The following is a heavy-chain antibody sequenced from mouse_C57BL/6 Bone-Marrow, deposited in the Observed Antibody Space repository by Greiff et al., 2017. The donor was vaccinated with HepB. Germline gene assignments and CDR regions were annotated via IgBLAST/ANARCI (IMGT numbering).Heavy chain of an antibody. CDR3: ARRWLYAMDY. CDR1: GFTFSDYG. V-gene: IGHV5-17*01. J-gene: IGHJ4*01. D-gene: IGHD2-3*01. CDR2: ISSASSTI. Sequence: EVKVVESGGGLVKPGGSLKFSCAASGFTFSDYGMHWVRQAPEKGLEWVAFISSASSTIYYEDTVKGALTISRDKAKRTLCLQMTSLRSEDTAMYYCARRWLYAMDYWGQGTSVTVSS.